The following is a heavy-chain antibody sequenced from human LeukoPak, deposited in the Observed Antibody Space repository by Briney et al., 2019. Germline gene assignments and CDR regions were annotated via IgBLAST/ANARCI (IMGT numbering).Heavy chain of an antibody. V-gene: IGHV1-18*01. J-gene: IGHJ4*02. CDR2: ISAYNGNT. CDR3: ARDRGGDDYVWGSYRLIFDY. CDR1: GGTFSSYA. D-gene: IGHD3-16*02. Sequence: ASVKVSCKASGGTFSSYAISWVRHAPGQGLEWMGWISAYNGNTNYAQKLQGRVTMTTDTSTSTAYMELRSLRSDDTAVYYCARDRGGDDYVWGSYRLIFDYWGQGTLVTVSS.